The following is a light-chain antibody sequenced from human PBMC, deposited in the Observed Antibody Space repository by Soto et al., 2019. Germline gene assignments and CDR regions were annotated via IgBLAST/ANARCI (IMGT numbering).Light chain of an antibody. CDR2: GAS. Sequence: EIVLTQSPGTLSLSSGERATLSCRASQSVRSNYLAWYQQKPGQAPRLLIYGASSRATGIPDRFSGSGSGTDFTLTISRLEPEDFAVYYCQQRSNWYTFGQGTKLEIK. V-gene: IGKV3D-20*02. J-gene: IGKJ2*01. CDR1: QSVRSNY. CDR3: QQRSNWYT.